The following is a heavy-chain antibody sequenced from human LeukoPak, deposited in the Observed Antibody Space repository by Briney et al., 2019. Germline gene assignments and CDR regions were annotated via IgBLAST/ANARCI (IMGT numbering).Heavy chain of an antibody. Sequence: SSQTLSLAYTVAGGFVVIPCGGSVRQPPGKGLEWIGYIYYSGSTNYNPSLKSRVTISVDTSKNLFSLKLSSVTAADTAVYYCARCRDGYNFLDYWGQGTLVTVSS. CDR3: ARCRDGYNFLDY. J-gene: IGHJ4*02. CDR2: IYYSGST. D-gene: IGHD5-24*01. V-gene: IGHV4-59*08. CDR1: GGFVVIPC.